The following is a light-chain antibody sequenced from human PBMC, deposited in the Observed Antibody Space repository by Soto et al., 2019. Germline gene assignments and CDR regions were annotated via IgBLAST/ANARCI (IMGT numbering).Light chain of an antibody. CDR1: QSVGSD. Sequence: GWSQNACTLSWSPRAKATLSCRASQSVGSDLVWYRQKPGQAPRLLIYGASNRATGVPDRFSGSGSGTDFTLTISRLEPEDFAVYYCQRYDNSPLTVGGGTKVDI. CDR2: GAS. CDR3: QRYDNSPLT. V-gene: IGKV3-20*01. J-gene: IGKJ4*01.